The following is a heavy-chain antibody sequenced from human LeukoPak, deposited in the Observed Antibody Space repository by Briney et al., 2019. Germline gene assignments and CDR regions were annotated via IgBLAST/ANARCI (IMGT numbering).Heavy chain of an antibody. D-gene: IGHD3-10*01. Sequence: PSETLSLTCTVSGGSISSYYWSWIRQPPGKGLEWIGYIYYSGSTNYNPSLKSRVTISVDTSKNQFSLKLTSVTAADTAVYYCARENMVRGVISWFDPWGQGTLVTVSS. J-gene: IGHJ5*02. CDR3: ARENMVRGVISWFDP. CDR2: IYYSGST. V-gene: IGHV4-59*01. CDR1: GGSISSYY.